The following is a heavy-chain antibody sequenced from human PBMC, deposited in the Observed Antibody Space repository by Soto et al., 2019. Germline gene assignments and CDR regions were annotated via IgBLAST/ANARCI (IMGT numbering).Heavy chain of an antibody. CDR3: ARERSWFELSYYGMDV. D-gene: IGHD3-10*01. V-gene: IGHV3-30-3*01. J-gene: IGHJ6*02. CDR2: ISYDGSNK. CDR1: GFTFSSYA. Sequence: GGSLRLSCAASGFTFSSYAMHWVRQAPGKGLEWVAVISYDGSNKYYADSVKGRFTISRDNSKNTLYLQMNSLRAEDTAVYYCARERSWFELSYYGMDVWGQGTTVTVSS.